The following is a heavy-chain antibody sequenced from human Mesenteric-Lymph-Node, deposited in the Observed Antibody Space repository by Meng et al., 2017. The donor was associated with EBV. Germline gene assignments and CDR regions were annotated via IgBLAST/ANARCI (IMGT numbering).Heavy chain of an antibody. Sequence: QVRRQEWGPGIGKPSGTLSLNCAVSGVFNNCCCSWSLVRQTPGKGLEWMAEIYHSGTTNYNPSLKSRLTISVDKSKNQFSLKVTSVTAADTAVYYCARVDDYVKSRVYWGQGTPVTVSS. CDR1: GVFNNCCCS. CDR3: ARVDDYVKSRVY. D-gene: IGHD4-17*01. V-gene: IGHV4-4*02. CDR2: IYHSGTT. J-gene: IGHJ4*02.